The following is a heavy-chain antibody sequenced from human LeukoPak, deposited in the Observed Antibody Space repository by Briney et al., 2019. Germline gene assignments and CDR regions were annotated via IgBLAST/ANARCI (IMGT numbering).Heavy chain of an antibody. Sequence: TGGSMRLSCAASGFTFSSDTMHWVRQAPGKGLEWVANIKQDGSEKYYVDSVKGRFTISRDNAKNSLYLQMNSLRAEDTAVYYCARGSYYDLDWGQGTLVTVSS. J-gene: IGHJ4*02. V-gene: IGHV3-7*01. CDR1: GFTFSSDT. D-gene: IGHD3-3*01. CDR3: ARGSYYDLD. CDR2: IKQDGSEK.